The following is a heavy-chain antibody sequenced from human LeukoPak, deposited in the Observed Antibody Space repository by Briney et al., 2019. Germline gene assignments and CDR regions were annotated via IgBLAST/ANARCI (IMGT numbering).Heavy chain of an antibody. CDR1: GYTFTYYA. J-gene: IGHJ4*02. Sequence: GASVKVSCKASGYTFTYYAMIWVRRAPGQGLEWMGWINTDTGKSTYAQGFTGRFVFSLDTSVSTAYLQINSLKAEDTAAYYCARGYGPYFGNYYFDYWGQGTLITVSS. V-gene: IGHV7-4-1*02. CDR3: ARGYGPYFGNYYFDY. D-gene: IGHD4-17*01. CDR2: INTDTGKS.